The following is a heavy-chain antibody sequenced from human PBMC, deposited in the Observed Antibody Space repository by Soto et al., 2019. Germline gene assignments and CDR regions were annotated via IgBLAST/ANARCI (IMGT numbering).Heavy chain of an antibody. D-gene: IGHD2-8*02. J-gene: IGHJ6*02. CDR2: ISGSGGST. CDR3: AKSTGGTANGMGV. Sequence: GSLRLSCAASGFTFSSYAMSWVRQAPGKGLEWVSAISGSGGSTYYADSVKGRFTISRDNSKNTLYLQMNSLRAEDTALYYWAKSTGGTANGMGVWGQGTTVTVS. V-gene: IGHV3-23*01. CDR1: GFTFSSYA.